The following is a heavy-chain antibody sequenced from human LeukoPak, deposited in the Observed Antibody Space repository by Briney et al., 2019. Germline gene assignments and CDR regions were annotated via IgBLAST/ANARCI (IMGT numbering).Heavy chain of an antibody. CDR3: LRGDRRDY. V-gene: IGHV3-7*01. CDR1: GFTFSGYW. Sequence: GGSLRLSCAASGFTFSGYWMTWLRQAPGKGLEWVANIDEDGSAKYYLGSVKGRFTISRDNAKDSLYLQMNSLRVEDTAVYYCLRGDRRDYWGQGTLVTVSS. CDR2: IDEDGSAK. J-gene: IGHJ4*02.